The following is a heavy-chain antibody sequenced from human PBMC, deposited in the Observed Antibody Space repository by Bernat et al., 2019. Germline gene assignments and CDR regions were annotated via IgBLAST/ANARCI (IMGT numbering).Heavy chain of an antibody. V-gene: IGHV4-31*03. CDR2: IYYSGSP. CDR3: ARAILNVHAGTLYYFDS. CDR1: GGSISSAYY. Sequence: QVQLQESGPGLVKPSQTLSLTCTVSGGSISSAYYWSWLRQHPGKDLERIWYIYYSGSPSYNPSLKSRVTISVDTSKNQSSLKMNSVTAADTAVYYCARAILNVHAGTLYYFDSWGQGTLVTVSS. J-gene: IGHJ4*02. D-gene: IGHD1-1*01.